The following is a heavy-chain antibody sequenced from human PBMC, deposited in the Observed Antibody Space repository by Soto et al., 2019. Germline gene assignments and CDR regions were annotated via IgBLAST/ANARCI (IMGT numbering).Heavy chain of an antibody. CDR3: ASAAVTGTAGLDF. CDR2: TNPNSGGT. V-gene: IGHV1-2*02. Sequence: ASVKVSCKASGYSFTDYHMHWVRQAPGQGLEWMGWTNPNSGGTKSAEKFQGRVTMTRDTSISTAYMELSRLTSDDTAVYYCASAAVTGTAGLDFWGQGTQVTVSS. CDR1: GYSFTDYH. J-gene: IGHJ4*02. D-gene: IGHD6-19*01.